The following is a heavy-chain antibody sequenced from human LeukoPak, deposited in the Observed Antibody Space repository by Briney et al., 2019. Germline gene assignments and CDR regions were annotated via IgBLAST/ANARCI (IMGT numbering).Heavy chain of an antibody. J-gene: IGHJ3*02. Sequence: PSETLSLTCGVSGGSITNTNYWTWVRQPPGKGLEWIGSIYYSGSTYYNPSLRSRVTISVDTSKNQFSLKLSSVTAADTAVYYCARHPTLLYDAFDIWGQETMVTVSS. V-gene: IGHV4-39*01. D-gene: IGHD2-15*01. CDR1: GGSITNTNY. CDR2: IYYSGST. CDR3: ARHPTLLYDAFDI.